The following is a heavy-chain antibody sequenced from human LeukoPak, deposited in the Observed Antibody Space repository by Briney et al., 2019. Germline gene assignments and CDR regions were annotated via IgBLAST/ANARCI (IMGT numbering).Heavy chain of an antibody. J-gene: IGHJ3*02. Sequence: ASVKVSCKASGGTFSSYAISWVRQAPGQGLEWMGGIIPIFGTANYAQKFQGRVTITADKSTSTAYMELSSLRSEDTAVYYCARIVVVPAAISGAFDIWGQGTMVTVSS. D-gene: IGHD2-2*01. V-gene: IGHV1-69*06. CDR3: ARIVVVPAAISGAFDI. CDR1: GGTFSSYA. CDR2: IIPIFGTA.